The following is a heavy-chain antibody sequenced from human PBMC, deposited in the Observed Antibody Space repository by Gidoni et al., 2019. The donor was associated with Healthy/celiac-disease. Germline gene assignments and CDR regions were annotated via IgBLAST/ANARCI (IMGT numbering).Heavy chain of an antibody. CDR2: ISWNSGSI. D-gene: IGHD4-17*01. CDR3: AKDRRARITVTVDY. Sequence: EVQLVESGGGLVQPGSSLRLSCAASGFTFDDYAMPWARQAPGKGLEWVSGISWNSGSIGYADSVKGRFTISRDNAKNSLYLQMNSLRAEDTALYYCAKDRRARITVTVDYWGQGTLVTVSS. J-gene: IGHJ4*02. V-gene: IGHV3-9*01. CDR1: GFTFDDYA.